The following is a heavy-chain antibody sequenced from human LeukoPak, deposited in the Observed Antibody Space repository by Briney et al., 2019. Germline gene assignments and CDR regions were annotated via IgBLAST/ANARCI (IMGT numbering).Heavy chain of an antibody. J-gene: IGHJ5*02. V-gene: IGHV4-59*08. Sequence: SQTLSLTCTVSGGSISSYYWSWIRQPPGKGLEWIGYIYYSGSTNYNPSLKSRVTISVDTSKNQFSLKLSSVTAADTAVYYCARQVTAWFDPWGQGTLVTVSS. D-gene: IGHD2-21*02. CDR3: ARQVTAWFDP. CDR1: GGSISSYY. CDR2: IYYSGST.